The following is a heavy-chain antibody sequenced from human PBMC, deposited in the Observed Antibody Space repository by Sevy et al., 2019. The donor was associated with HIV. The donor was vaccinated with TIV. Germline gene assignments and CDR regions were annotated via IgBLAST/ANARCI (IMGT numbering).Heavy chain of an antibody. V-gene: IGHV3-23*01. CDR2: ISGNGDYT. CDR1: GFTFNNFA. CDR3: AKKMGGGSGMAFLVDY. Sequence: GGSLRLSCAASGFTFNNFAMGWVRQAPGKGLDWISVISGNGDYTYYADSVKGRFTISRDNSKNTLFLQMNSLRAEDTAIFYCAKKMGGGSGMAFLVDYWGQGPLVTVSS. D-gene: IGHD5-18*01. J-gene: IGHJ4*02.